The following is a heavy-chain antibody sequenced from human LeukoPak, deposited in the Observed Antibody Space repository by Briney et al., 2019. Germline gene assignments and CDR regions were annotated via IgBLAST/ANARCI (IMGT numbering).Heavy chain of an antibody. CDR3: AKAALRYCSGGSCYIDY. J-gene: IGHJ4*02. Sequence: PGRSLRLSCVASGFTFSSYGMHWVRQAPGKGLEWVAVIWYDGSNKYYADSVKGRFTISRDNSKNTLYLQMNSLGAEDTAVYYCAKAALRYCSGGSCYIDYWGRGTLVTVSS. CDR1: GFTFSSYG. V-gene: IGHV3-33*06. CDR2: IWYDGSNK. D-gene: IGHD2-15*01.